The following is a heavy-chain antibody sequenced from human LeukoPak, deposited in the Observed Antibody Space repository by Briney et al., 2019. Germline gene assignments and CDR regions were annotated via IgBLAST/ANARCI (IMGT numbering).Heavy chain of an antibody. CDR2: ISGSGSGT. D-gene: IGHD6-19*01. J-gene: IGHJ4*02. CDR1: GFTFSNYA. Sequence: PGGSLRLSCAASGFTFSNYAMSWVRQAPGKGLEGVSGISGSGSGTYYADSVEGRFAISRDNSKHTLYLQMNSLRAEDTALYYCAKGLSSSGWNDFFSYWGQGTLVTVSS. CDR3: AKGLSSSGWNDFFSY. V-gene: IGHV3-23*01.